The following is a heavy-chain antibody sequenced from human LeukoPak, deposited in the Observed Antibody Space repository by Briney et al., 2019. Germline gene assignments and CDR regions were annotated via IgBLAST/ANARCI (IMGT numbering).Heavy chain of an antibody. J-gene: IGHJ4*02. Sequence: SETLSLTCSVSGASVSSPSFVGGWIRLPPGKGLEWIRTVFSNNPSLKSRVSISVDTSKNAFSLKVNSLTAADTAVYFCVRFSPSGQNVDFWGQGTLVTVSP. CDR1: GASVSSPSFV. V-gene: IGHV4-39*01. D-gene: IGHD2-15*01. CDR3: VRFSPSGQNVDF. CDR2: VFS.